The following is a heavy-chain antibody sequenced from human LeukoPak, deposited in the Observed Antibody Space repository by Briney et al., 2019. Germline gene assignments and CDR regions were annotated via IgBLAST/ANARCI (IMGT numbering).Heavy chain of an antibody. D-gene: IGHD3/OR15-3a*01. V-gene: IGHV3-23*01. CDR3: AKRGVVIRVILVGFHKEAYYFES. Sequence: PGGSLRLSCVVSGITLSNYGMSWVRQTPGKGLEWVAGISGSGGRTNYADSVRGRFTISRDNSKNTLYLQMNSLRAEDTAVYFCAKRGVVIRVILVGFHKEAYYFESWGQGALVTVSS. CDR2: ISGSGGRT. CDR1: GITLSNYG. J-gene: IGHJ4*02.